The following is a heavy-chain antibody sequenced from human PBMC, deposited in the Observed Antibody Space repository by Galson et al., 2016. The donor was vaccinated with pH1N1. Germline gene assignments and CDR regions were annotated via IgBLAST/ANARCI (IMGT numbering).Heavy chain of an antibody. CDR3: VRSTGYNKVNGPFDV. J-gene: IGHJ3*01. CDR2: IMPIFGTT. Sequence: SVKVSCKASGGPLSSYATGWVRQAPGQGPEWMGGIMPIFGTTKYEQKFKGRVTITADEMSGSVYMELSGLTSMDTAEYYCVRSTGYNKVNGPFDVWGQGTLVIVSS. V-gene: IGHV1-69*13. CDR1: GGPLSSYA. D-gene: IGHD1-14*01.